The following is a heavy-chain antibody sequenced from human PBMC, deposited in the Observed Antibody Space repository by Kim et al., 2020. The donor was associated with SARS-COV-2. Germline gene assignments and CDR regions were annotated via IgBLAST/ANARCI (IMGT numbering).Heavy chain of an antibody. Sequence: GGSLRLSCTTSGFTSSDYWMNWVRQAPGKGLEWVANIEQDGGEKNYVDYAEGRFTISRDNAKSSVSLQMNSLRVEDTAVYYCAAGAGWLIDFWGRGTLVTVSS. V-gene: IGHV3-7*01. CDR2: IEQDGGEK. J-gene: IGHJ2*01. CDR3: AAGAGWLIDF. D-gene: IGHD5-12*01. CDR1: GFTSSDYW.